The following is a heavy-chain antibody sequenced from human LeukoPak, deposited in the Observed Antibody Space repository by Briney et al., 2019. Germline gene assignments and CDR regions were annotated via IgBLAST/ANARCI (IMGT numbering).Heavy chain of an antibody. Sequence: PGGSLRLSCAASGFTFSTFVMIWVRQPPGKGLEWVSSIFPSGGEIHYADSVRGRFTISRDNSKSTLSLQMNSLRVEDTAVYYCAKESTVTPGNVNWFDTWGQGALVTVSS. CDR3: AKESTVTPGNVNWFDT. CDR1: GFTFSTFV. V-gene: IGHV3-23*01. CDR2: IFPSGGEI. J-gene: IGHJ5*02. D-gene: IGHD4-17*01.